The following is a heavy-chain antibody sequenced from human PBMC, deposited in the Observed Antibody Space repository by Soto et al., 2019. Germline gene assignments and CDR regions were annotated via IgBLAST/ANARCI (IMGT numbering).Heavy chain of an antibody. CDR3: AREGGQLVRFDY. CDR2: INHSGST. D-gene: IGHD6-6*01. Sequence: SETPSLTCTVSCGSLSSYYWTWIRQPPGKGLEWIGEINHSGSTNYNPSLKSRVTISVDTSKNQFSLKLSSVTAADTAVYYCAREGGQLVRFDYWSQGTLVTVSS. CDR1: CGSLSSYY. J-gene: IGHJ4*02. V-gene: IGHV4-34*01.